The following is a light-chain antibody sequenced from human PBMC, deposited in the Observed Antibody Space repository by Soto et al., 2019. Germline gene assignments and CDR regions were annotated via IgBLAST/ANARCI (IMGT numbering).Light chain of an antibody. CDR1: QSLRHSNGYNY. J-gene: IGKJ2*01. V-gene: IGKV2-28*01. Sequence: EIVMTQSPLSLPVTPGEPASISCRSSQSLRHSNGYNYLDWYLQRPGQSPQLLIQLGSNRASGVPDRFSGSGAGTDFTLKISRVDAEDVGIYYCMQGLHPPYTFGQGTKLEI. CDR2: LGS. CDR3: MQGLHPPYT.